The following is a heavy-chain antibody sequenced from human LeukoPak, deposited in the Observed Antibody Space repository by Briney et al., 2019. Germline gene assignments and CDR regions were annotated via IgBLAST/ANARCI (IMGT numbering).Heavy chain of an antibody. Sequence: ASVKVSCKASGYTFTSYDINWVRQATGQGLEWMGWMNPNSGNTGYAQKFQGRVTMTRNTSISTAYMELSSLRSEDTAVYYCARGRSSSALYYYYYYMDVWGKGTTVTVSS. V-gene: IGHV1-8*01. CDR2: MNPNSGNT. CDR3: ARGRSSSALYYYYYYMDV. J-gene: IGHJ6*03. D-gene: IGHD6-6*01. CDR1: GYTFTSYD.